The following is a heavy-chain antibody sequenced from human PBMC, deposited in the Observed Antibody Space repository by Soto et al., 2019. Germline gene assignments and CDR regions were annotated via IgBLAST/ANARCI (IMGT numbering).Heavy chain of an antibody. V-gene: IGHV3-23*01. CDR1: GFTFSSHA. CDR2: ISGSGGST. Sequence: EVQLLESGGGLVQPGGSLRLSCAASGFTFSSHAMSWVRQAPGKGLEWVSGISGSGGSTYSADSVKGRFTISRDNPKNTLYLQMNSLRAEDTALYYCAKQLNYDFWSGYPDAFDIWGQGTMVIVSS. J-gene: IGHJ3*02. D-gene: IGHD3-3*01. CDR3: AKQLNYDFWSGYPDAFDI.